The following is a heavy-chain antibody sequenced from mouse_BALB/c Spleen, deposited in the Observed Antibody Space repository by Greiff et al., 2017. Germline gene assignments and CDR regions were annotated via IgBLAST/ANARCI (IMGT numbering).Heavy chain of an antibody. CDR2: INPSSGYT. CDR1: GYTFTSYT. V-gene: IGHV1-4*02. Sequence: VQVVESAAELARPGASVKMSCKASGYTFTSYTMHWVKQRPGQGLEWIGYINPSSGYTEYNQKFKDKTTLTADKSSSTAYMQLSSLTSEDSAVYYCARIYYDGSSPYFDVWGEGTTVTVSS. CDR3: ARIYYDGSSPYFDV. D-gene: IGHD1-1*01. J-gene: IGHJ1*01.